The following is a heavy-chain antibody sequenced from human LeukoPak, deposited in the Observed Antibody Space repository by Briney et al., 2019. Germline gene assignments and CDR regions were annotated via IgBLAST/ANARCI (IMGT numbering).Heavy chain of an antibody. J-gene: IGHJ4*02. D-gene: IGHD3-10*01. CDR2: VSSSSTYI. CDR1: GFPFSSYS. Sequence: GESLRLSCAVSGFPFSSYSMNWVRQAPGKGLEWVSSVSSSSTYIYYADSVKGRFTISRDNAKSSLYLQMNSLRAEDTAVYYCAAYYYGSGSRALDYWGQGTLVTVSS. CDR3: AAYYYGSGSRALDY. V-gene: IGHV3-21*01.